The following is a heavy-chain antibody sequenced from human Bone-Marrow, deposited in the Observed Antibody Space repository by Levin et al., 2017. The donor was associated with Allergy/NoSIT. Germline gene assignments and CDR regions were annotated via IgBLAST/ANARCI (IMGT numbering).Heavy chain of an antibody. Sequence: GGSLRLSCAASGFTFSNYAMHWVRQAPGKGLDWVAVISYDGSNKFYSDSVKGRFTISRDNSKNTLYLQMNSLRAEDTALYYCARDTFSSSGWFYYFGMDGWGQGTTVTVSS. CDR2: ISYDGSNK. CDR1: GFTFSNYA. V-gene: IGHV3-30-3*01. CDR3: ARDTFSSSGWFYYFGMDG. D-gene: IGHD6-19*01. J-gene: IGHJ6*02.